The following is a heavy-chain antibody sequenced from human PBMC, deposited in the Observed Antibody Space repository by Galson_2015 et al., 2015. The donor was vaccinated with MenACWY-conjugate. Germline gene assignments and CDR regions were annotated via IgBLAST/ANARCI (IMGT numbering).Heavy chain of an antibody. CDR1: GYTFTSYG. CDR2: ISAYNGNT. J-gene: IGHJ5*02. V-gene: IGHV1-18*01. Sequence: SVKVSCKASGYTFTSYGISWVRQAPGQGLEWMGWISAYNGNTNYAQKLQGRVTMTTDTSTSTAYMELRSLGSDDTAVYYCARAGIAARGGNWFDPWGQGTLVTVSS. D-gene: IGHD6-6*01. CDR3: ARAGIAARGGNWFDP.